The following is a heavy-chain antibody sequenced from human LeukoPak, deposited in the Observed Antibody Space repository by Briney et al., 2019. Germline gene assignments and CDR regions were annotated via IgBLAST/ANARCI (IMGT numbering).Heavy chain of an antibody. Sequence: GGSLRLSCAASGFTFSTYWMSWVRQAPGKGLEWVANINQDGSGKYFVDSVKGRFTISRDNAKNSLYLQMNSLRAEDTAVYYCARGVAAAGPYWGQGTLVTVSS. CDR3: ARGVAAAGPY. V-gene: IGHV3-7*01. CDR2: INQDGSGK. J-gene: IGHJ4*02. CDR1: GFTFSTYW. D-gene: IGHD6-13*01.